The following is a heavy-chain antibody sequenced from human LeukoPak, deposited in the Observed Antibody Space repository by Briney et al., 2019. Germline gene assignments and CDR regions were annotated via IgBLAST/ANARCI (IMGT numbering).Heavy chain of an antibody. CDR3: ARGVTDIVVVPAVTERDAFDI. D-gene: IGHD2-2*01. CDR2: IYTSGST. J-gene: IGHJ3*02. Sequence: PSQTLSLTCTVPGGSISSATYYWNWIRQPAGKGLEWIGRIYTSGSTNYNPSLKSRVTISVDTSKNQFSLKLSSVTAADTAVYYCARGVTDIVVVPAVTERDAFDIWGQGTTVTVSS. V-gene: IGHV4-61*02. CDR1: GGSISSATYY.